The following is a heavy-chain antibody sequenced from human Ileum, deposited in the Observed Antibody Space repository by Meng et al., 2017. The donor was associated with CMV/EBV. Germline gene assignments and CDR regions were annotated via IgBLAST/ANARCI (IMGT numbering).Heavy chain of an antibody. CDR1: GFPFSSYG. V-gene: IGHV1-18*03. D-gene: IGHD1-26*01. Sequence: ASVKVSCQASGFPFSSYGFSWVRQAPGQGLEWVGWISAYNGDTIYAPKLQGRLTLTTDTSSGTAYIELKRQRSDDMGVYFCARCTPNSDFVRGGSDPWGQGNLVTVSS. J-gene: IGHJ5*02. CDR3: ARCTPNSDFVRGGSDP. CDR2: ISAYNGDT.